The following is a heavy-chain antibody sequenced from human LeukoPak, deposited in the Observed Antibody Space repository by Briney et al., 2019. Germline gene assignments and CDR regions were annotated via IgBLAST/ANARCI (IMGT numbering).Heavy chain of an antibody. CDR1: GGSISSSNW. CDR3: ARITTYYYDSSGYYYKAFDI. CDR2: IYHSGST. D-gene: IGHD3-22*01. Sequence: SETLSLTCAVSGGSISSSNWWSWVRQPPGKGLEWIGEIYHSGSTNYNPSLKSRVTISVDKSKNQFSLKLSSVTAADTAVYYCARITTYYYDSSGYYYKAFDIWGQGTMVTVSS. V-gene: IGHV4-4*02. J-gene: IGHJ3*02.